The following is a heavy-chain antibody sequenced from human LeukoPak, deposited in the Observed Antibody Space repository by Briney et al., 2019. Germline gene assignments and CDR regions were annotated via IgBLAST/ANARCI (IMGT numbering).Heavy chain of an antibody. CDR1: GYTFTSYD. V-gene: IGHV1-8*01. Sequence: ASVKVSCTASGYTFTSYDINWVRQATGQGLEWMGWMNPNSGNTGYAQKFQGRVTMTRNTSISTAYMELSSLRSEDTAVYYCARGHNWNYRRTYYFDYWGQGTLVTVSS. CDR2: MNPNSGNT. CDR3: ARGHNWNYRRTYYFDY. J-gene: IGHJ4*02. D-gene: IGHD1-7*01.